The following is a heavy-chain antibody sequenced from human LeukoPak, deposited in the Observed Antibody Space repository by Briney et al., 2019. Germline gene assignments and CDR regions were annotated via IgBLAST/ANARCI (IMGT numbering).Heavy chain of an antibody. CDR1: GGSISSYY. J-gene: IGHJ6*03. CDR2: IYTSGST. CDR3: ARDKYFYDSPYYYYMDV. D-gene: IGHD3-22*01. V-gene: IGHV4-4*07. Sequence: PSETLSLTCTVSGGSISSYYWSWIRQPAGKGLEWIGRIYTSGSTNYNPSLKSRVTMSVDTSKNQFSLKLSSVTAADTAVYYCARDKYFYDSPYYYYMDVWGKGTGHRLL.